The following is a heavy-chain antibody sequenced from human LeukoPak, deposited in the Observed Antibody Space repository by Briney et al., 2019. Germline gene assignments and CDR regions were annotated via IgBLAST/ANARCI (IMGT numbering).Heavy chain of an antibody. V-gene: IGHV3-53*01. CDR2: IYSGGST. CDR1: GFTVSSNY. D-gene: IGHD6-13*01. CDR3: ARGKSSSWYPLDY. J-gene: IGHJ4*02. Sequence: GGSLRLSCAASGFTVSSNYMIWVRQAPGKGLEWVSVIYSGGSTYYADSVKGRFTISRDNSKNTLYLQMNSLRTEDTAGYYCARGKSSSWYPLDYWGQGTLVTVSS.